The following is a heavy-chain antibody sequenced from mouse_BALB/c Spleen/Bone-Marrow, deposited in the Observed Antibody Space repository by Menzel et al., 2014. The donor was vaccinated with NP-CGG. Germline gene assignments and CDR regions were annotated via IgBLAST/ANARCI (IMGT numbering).Heavy chain of an antibody. CDR3: TRTGTGYFDY. V-gene: IGHV6-6*02. Sequence: DVQLVESGGGLVQPGESMKLSCVVSGFTFSHYWMNWVRQSPEKGLEWVAEIRLKSNNYATHYAESVKGRFTISRDDSKSSVYLQMNNSRAEDTGIYYCTRTGTGYFDYWGQGTTLTVSS. CDR1: GFTFSHYW. D-gene: IGHD4-1*01. CDR2: IRLKSNNYAT. J-gene: IGHJ2*01.